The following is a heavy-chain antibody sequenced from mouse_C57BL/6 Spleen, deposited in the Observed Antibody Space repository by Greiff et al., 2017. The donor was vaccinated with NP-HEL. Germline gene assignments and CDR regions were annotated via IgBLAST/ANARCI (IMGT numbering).Heavy chain of an antibody. D-gene: IGHD1-1*01. CDR1: GYTFTSYW. J-gene: IGHJ4*01. CDR2: IYPGNSDT. Sequence: VQQSGTVLARPGASVKMSCKTSGYTFTSYWTHWVKQRPGQGLEWIGAIYPGNSDTSYNQKFKGKAKLTAVTSASTAYMELSSLTNEDSAVYYCTGVTTVVAPMDYWGQGTSVTVSS. V-gene: IGHV1-5*01. CDR3: TGVTTVVAPMDY.